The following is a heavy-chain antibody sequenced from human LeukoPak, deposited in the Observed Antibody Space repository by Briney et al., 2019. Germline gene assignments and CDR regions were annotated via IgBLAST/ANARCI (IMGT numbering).Heavy chain of an antibody. CDR1: GYTFTSYG. V-gene: IGHV1-18*01. CDR2: ISAYNGNT. CDR3: ARVPYGDYAFDP. D-gene: IGHD4-17*01. Sequence: ASVKVSCKASGYTFTSYGISWVRQAPGQGLEWMGWISAYNGNTNYAQKLQGRVTMTTDTSTSTAYMELRSLRSDDTAVYYCARVPYGDYAFDPWAREPWSPSPQ. J-gene: IGHJ5*02.